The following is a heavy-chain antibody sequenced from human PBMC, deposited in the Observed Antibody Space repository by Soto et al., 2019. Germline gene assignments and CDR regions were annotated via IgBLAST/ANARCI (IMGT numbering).Heavy chain of an antibody. V-gene: IGHV4-31*03. J-gene: IGHJ4*02. D-gene: IGHD4-17*01. CDR2: IHYSGTT. CDR3: ARYPGDSGDYARGYFDN. Sequence: QVQLQESGPGLVKPAQTLSLTCNVSGGSFLSGGYYWSWIRQRPGKGLQWIGSIHYSGTTYYDPSLKSRLTLSVDTSNNHFSLKLTALTAADTAVYYCARYPGDSGDYARGYFDNWGQGVPVTVSS. CDR1: GGSFLSGGYY.